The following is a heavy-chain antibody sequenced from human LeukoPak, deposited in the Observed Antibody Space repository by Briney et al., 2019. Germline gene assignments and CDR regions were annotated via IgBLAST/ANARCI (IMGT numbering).Heavy chain of an antibody. J-gene: IGHJ4*02. CDR3: ARAAHYYGDDDIDY. CDR1: EYTFTGYY. V-gene: IGHV1-2*02. D-gene: IGHD4-17*01. CDR2: INPNNGGT. Sequence: ASVKVSCKASEYTFTGYYIHWVRQAPGQGLEWMGWINPNNGGTKYAQKFQGRVTMTRNTSISTAYMELSSLRSEDTAVYYCARAAHYYGDDDIDYWGQGTLVTVSS.